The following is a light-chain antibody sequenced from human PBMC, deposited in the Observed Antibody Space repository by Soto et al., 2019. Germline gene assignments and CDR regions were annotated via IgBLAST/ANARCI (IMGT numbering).Light chain of an antibody. J-gene: IGLJ1*01. CDR2: EGT. CDR1: SSDVGSYSL. CDR3: KSYAGSNTYV. V-gene: IGLV2-14*02. Sequence: QSVLTQPASVSGSPGQSITISCTGTSSDVGSYSLVSWYQQHPGKAPKLMIYEGTKRPSGISNRFSGSKSGNTASLTVSGLQAADEADYFCKSYAGSNTYVFGSGTKVTVL.